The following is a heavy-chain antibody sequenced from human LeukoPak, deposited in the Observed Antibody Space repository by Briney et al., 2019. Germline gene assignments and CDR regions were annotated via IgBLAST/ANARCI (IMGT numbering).Heavy chain of an antibody. Sequence: GGSLRLSCAASGFTFSSYSMKWVRQAPGKGLEQVSSISSSSSYIYYADSVKGRFTIPRDNAKNSLYLQMNSLRAEDTAVYYCARDGNLYSSGPSDYWGQGTLVTVSS. CDR3: ARDGNLYSSGPSDY. CDR2: ISSSSSYI. CDR1: GFTFSSYS. J-gene: IGHJ4*02. D-gene: IGHD6-19*01. V-gene: IGHV3-21*01.